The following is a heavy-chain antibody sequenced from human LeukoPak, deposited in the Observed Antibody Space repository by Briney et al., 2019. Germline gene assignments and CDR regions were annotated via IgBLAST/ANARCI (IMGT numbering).Heavy chain of an antibody. D-gene: IGHD2-2*01. CDR3: GKSREVVVVPAAPFDY. CDR1: GFTFSSYA. J-gene: IGHJ4*02. V-gene: IGHV3-23*01. Sequence: GGSLRLSCAASGFTFSSYAMSWVRQAPGKGLEWVSAISGSGGSTYYADSVKGRFTISRDNSKNTLYLQMNSLRAEDTAVYYCGKSREVVVVPAAPFDYWGQGTLVTVSS. CDR2: ISGSGGST.